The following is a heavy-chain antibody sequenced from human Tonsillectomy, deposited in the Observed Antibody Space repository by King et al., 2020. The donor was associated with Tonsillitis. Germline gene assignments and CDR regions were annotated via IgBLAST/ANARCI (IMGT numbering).Heavy chain of an antibody. J-gene: IGHJ4*02. D-gene: IGHD1-1*01. CDR1: GGSISSYY. Sequence: VQLQESGPGLVKPSATLSLTCTVSGGSISSYYWSWIRQPPGKGLEWIGYIYYSGSTNYNPSLKSRVTISVDTSKNQFSLKLSSVTAADTAVYYCARDLGTWGQGTLVTVSS. CDR2: IYYSGST. V-gene: IGHV4-59*01. CDR3: ARDLGT.